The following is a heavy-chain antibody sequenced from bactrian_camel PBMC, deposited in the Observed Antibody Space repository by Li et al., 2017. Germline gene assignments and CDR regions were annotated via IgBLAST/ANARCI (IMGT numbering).Heavy chain of an antibody. Sequence: HVQLVESGGGSVQAGGSLRLSCAVSTYTYNRHCIGWFRQAPGKGLEWVSSFPSGGDSIAYADSVKGRFTISRDNAKNTLYLQMNSLKTEDTAMYYCGTWRTMRDWGQGTQVTVS. D-gene: IGHD1*01. CDR2: FPSGGDSI. CDR1: TYTYNRHC. J-gene: IGHJ4*01. CDR3: GTWRTMRD. V-gene: IGHV3S1*01.